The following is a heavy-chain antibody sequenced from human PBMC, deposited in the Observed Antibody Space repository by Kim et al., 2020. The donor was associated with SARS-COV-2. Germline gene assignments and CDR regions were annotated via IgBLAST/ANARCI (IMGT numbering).Heavy chain of an antibody. V-gene: IGHV4-39*01. Sequence: PSLTSRASISVDTSKNQFSLKLSSVTAASTAVYYCARHADSYGYGYYFDSWGQGTLVTVSS. J-gene: IGHJ4*02. CDR3: ARHADSYGYGYYFDS. D-gene: IGHD5-18*01.